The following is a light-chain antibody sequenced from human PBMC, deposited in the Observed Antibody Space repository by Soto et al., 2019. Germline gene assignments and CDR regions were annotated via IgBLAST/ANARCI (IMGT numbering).Light chain of an antibody. V-gene: IGKV3-20*01. CDR2: DAS. J-gene: IGKJ3*01. CDR3: QQDGSSRGPFT. CDR1: QSVSSNH. Sequence: EIVLTQSPGTLSLSPGERATLSCRASQSVSSNHLAWYQQIPGRTPRLLIYDASSRAPGIPDRFSGSGSGTGFTLTIPRLEPEGFAGYYLQQDGSSRGPFTFGPGTTGDIK.